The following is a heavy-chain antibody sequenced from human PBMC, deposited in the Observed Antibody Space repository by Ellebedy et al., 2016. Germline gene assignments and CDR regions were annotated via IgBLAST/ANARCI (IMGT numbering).Heavy chain of an antibody. D-gene: IGHD1-26*01. Sequence: SETLSLTCTVSGGSISSYYWSWIRQPPGKGLEWIGYIYYSGSTNYNPSLKSRVTISLDTSKNQFSLKLSSVTAADTAVYYCARERGSWDAFDIWGQGTMVTVSS. CDR1: GGSISSYY. CDR2: IYYSGST. V-gene: IGHV4-59*12. CDR3: ARERGSWDAFDI. J-gene: IGHJ3*02.